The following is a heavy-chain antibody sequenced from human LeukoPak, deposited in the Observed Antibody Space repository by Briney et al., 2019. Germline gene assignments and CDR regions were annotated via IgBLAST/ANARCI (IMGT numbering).Heavy chain of an antibody. CDR3: AKGEAAVAYRIKFDY. D-gene: IGHD6-19*01. CDR1: GFTFSSYA. CDR2: ISGSGGST. J-gene: IGHJ4*02. V-gene: IGHV3-23*01. Sequence: LPGGSLRLSCAASGFTFSSYAMSWVRQAPGKGLEWVSAISGSGGSTYYADSVKGRFTISRDNSKNTLYLQMNSLRAKDTAVYYCAKGEAAVAYRIKFDYWGQGTLVTVSS.